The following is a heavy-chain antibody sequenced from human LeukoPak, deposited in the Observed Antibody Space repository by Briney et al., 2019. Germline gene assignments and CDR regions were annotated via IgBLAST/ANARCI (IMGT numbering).Heavy chain of an antibody. CDR3: ARHIRGYSYGYDY. CDR1: GYSISSGYY. Sequence: ASETLSLTCAVSGYSISSGYYWGWIRPPPGKGLEWIGSIYHSGSTYYNPSLKSRVTISVDTSKNQFSLKLSSVTAADTAVYYCARHIRGYSYGYDYWGQGTLVTVSS. V-gene: IGHV4-38-2*01. CDR2: IYHSGST. D-gene: IGHD5-18*01. J-gene: IGHJ4*02.